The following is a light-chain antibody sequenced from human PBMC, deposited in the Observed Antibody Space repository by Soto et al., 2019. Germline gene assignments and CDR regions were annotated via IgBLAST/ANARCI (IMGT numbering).Light chain of an antibody. V-gene: IGKV3-15*01. Sequence: EVVLTQSPVTLSLSPGEGATLSCRASQSFRGLLAWYQQKPGQAPRLLIYGASSRAPGIPARFSGSGSGAEFTLTTSSLQSEDIAVYYCQQYENWPQLTFGGGTKVDIK. J-gene: IGKJ4*01. CDR3: QQYENWPQLT. CDR1: QSFRGL. CDR2: GAS.